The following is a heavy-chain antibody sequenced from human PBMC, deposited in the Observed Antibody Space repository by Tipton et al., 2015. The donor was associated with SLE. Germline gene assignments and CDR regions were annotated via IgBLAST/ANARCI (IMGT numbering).Heavy chain of an antibody. Sequence: LACTVSGGSISSSSYYWGWIRQPPGKGLEWIGDINHSGSTDYNPSLKSRASISVDTSKNQFSLKVRSVTAADTAVYYCAVTMGFYYYGMDVWGQGTTVTVSS. J-gene: IGHJ6*02. D-gene: IGHD3-10*01. CDR3: AVTMGFYYYGMDV. CDR1: GGSISSSSYY. V-gene: IGHV4-39*07. CDR2: INHSGST.